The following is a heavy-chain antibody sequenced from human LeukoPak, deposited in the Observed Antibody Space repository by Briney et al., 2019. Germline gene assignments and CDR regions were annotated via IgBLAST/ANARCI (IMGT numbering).Heavy chain of an antibody. Sequence: QTGGSLRLSCAASGFTLSNHWMTWVRQVPGRVPEWVANVNRDGSETYYLDSVKGRFTISKDNAKNSLYLQMNSLRAEDTALYYCVRNNAMDVWGQGTTVTVSS. CDR2: VNRDGSET. J-gene: IGHJ6*02. CDR3: VRNNAMDV. D-gene: IGHD2-8*01. CDR1: GFTLSNHW. V-gene: IGHV3-7*03.